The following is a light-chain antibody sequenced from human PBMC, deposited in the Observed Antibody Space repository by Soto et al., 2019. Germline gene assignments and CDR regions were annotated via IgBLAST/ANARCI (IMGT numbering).Light chain of an antibody. CDR3: QQYNNWWP. CDR2: GAS. Sequence: ERVMTQSQATLSVSPGERATLSCRASQSVSSNLAWYQQKPGQAPRLLIYGASTRATGIPARFSGSGSGTEFTLTISSLQSEDFAVYYCQQYNNWWPFGQ. V-gene: IGKV3-15*01. CDR1: QSVSSN. J-gene: IGKJ1*01.